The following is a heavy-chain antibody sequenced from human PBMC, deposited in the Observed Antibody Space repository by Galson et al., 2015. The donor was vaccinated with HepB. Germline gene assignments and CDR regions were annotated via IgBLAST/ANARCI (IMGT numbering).Heavy chain of an antibody. J-gene: IGHJ4*02. V-gene: IGHV1-2*06. CDR3: ARDLFGSGSYYGY. D-gene: IGHD3-10*01. CDR2: INPNSGGT. CDR1: GYTFTGYY. Sequence: SVKVSCKASGYTFTGYYMRWVRQAPGQGLEWMGRINPNSGGTNYAQKFQGRVTMTRDTSISTAYMELSRLRSDDTAVYYCARDLFGSGSYYGYWGQGTLVTVSS.